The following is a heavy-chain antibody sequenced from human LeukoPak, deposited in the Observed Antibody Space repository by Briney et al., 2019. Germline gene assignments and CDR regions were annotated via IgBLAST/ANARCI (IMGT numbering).Heavy chain of an antibody. D-gene: IGHD2-15*01. CDR3: ARTSGGTYYYYGMDV. Sequence: ASVKVSCKASGYTFTSYGISWVRQAPGQGLEWMGWISAYNGNSNYAQKLQGRVTMTTDTSPSTAYMELRSLRSDDTAVYYCARTSGGTYYYYGMDVWGQGTTV. CDR1: GYTFTSYG. CDR2: ISAYNGNS. V-gene: IGHV1-18*01. J-gene: IGHJ6*02.